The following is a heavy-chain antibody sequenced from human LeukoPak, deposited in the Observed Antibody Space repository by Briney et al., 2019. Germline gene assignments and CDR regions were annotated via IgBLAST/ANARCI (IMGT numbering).Heavy chain of an antibody. CDR2: INWNGGST. D-gene: IGHD3-10*01. CDR3: ARARMRSGSYYRLDYYYGMDV. V-gene: IGHV3-20*01. CDR1: GFTFDDYG. Sequence: RPGGSLRLSCAASGFTFDDYGMSWVRQAPGKGLEWVSGINWNGGSTGYADSVKGRFTISRDNAKNSLYLQMNSLRAEDTALYHCARARMRSGSYYRLDYYYGMDVWGQGTTVTVSS. J-gene: IGHJ6*02.